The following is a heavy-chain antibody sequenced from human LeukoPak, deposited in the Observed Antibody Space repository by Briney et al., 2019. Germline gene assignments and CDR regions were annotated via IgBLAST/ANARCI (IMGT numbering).Heavy chain of an antibody. CDR1: GGSISSYY. D-gene: IGHD3-9*01. J-gene: IGHJ6*02. V-gene: IGHV4-59*08. CDR2: IYYSGST. CDR3: ARHYRYYDILTGYYTYYYGMDV. Sequence: PSETLSLTCTVSGGSISSYYWSWIRQPPGKGLEWIGYIYYSGSTNYNPSLKSRVTISVDTSKNQFSLKLSSVTAADTAVYYCARHYRYYDILTGYYTYYYGMDVWGQGTTVTVSS.